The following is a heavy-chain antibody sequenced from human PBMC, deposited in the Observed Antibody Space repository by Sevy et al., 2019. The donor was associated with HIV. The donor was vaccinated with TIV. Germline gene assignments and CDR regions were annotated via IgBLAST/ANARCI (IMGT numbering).Heavy chain of an antibody. Sequence: GGSLRLSCAASGFTFSSYSMNWVRQAPGKGLEWISYISSSSSTIYYADSVKGRFTISRDNAKNSLYLQMNSLRDEDTAVYYCARPCSGGSCYYYYGMDVSGQRTPVTVSS. CDR1: GFTFSSYS. D-gene: IGHD2-15*01. CDR2: ISSSSSTI. V-gene: IGHV3-48*02. CDR3: ARPCSGGSCYYYYGMDV. J-gene: IGHJ6*02.